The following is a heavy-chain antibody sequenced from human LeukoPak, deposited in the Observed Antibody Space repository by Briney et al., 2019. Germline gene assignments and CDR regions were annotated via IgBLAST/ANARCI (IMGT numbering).Heavy chain of an antibody. CDR1: GFTFSSYG. CDR2: IQYDGSNE. V-gene: IGHV3-30*02. J-gene: IGHJ4*02. Sequence: GGSLRLSCAASGFTFSSYGMHWVRQAPGKGLEWVAYIQYDGSNEQYADSVKGRFTISRDNSKNTLYLQMNSLRAEDTAVYYCARHLPMVIGNYFDYWGQGTLVTVSS. CDR3: ARHLPMVIGNYFDY. D-gene: IGHD5-18*01.